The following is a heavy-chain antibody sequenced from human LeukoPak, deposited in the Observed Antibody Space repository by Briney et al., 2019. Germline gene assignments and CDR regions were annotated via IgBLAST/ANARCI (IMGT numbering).Heavy chain of an antibody. CDR3: ARVAGYCSSTSCYTGVYYYYYGMDV. V-gene: IGHV1-18*01. CDR2: ISAYNGNT. Sequence: ASVKVPCKASGYTFTSYGISWVRQAPGQGLEWMGWISAYNGNTNYAQKLQGRVTMTTDTSTSTAYMELRSLRSDDTAVYYCARVAGYCSSTSCYTGVYYYYYGMDVWGQGTTVTVSS. J-gene: IGHJ6*02. D-gene: IGHD2-2*02. CDR1: GYTFTSYG.